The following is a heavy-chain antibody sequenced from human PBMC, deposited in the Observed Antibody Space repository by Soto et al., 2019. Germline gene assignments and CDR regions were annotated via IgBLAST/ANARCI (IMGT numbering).Heavy chain of an antibody. Sequence: GGSLRLSCAASGFTFSSYGMHWVRQAPGKGLEWVAVISYDGSNKYYADSVKGRFTISRDNSKNTLYLQMNSLRAEDTAVYYCAKVGERYSGYEYYFDYWGQGTLVTVSS. D-gene: IGHD5-12*01. CDR1: GFTFSSYG. V-gene: IGHV3-30*18. CDR2: ISYDGSNK. J-gene: IGHJ4*02. CDR3: AKVGERYSGYEYYFDY.